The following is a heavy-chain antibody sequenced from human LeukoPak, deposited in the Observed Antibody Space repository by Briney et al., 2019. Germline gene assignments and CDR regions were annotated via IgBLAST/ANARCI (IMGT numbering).Heavy chain of an antibody. J-gene: IGHJ4*02. CDR3: AKDRGSGYHYFDY. D-gene: IGHD3-22*01. V-gene: IGHV3-23*01. Sequence: GGSLRVSCPVSGFTFISYARSWVREGPGRGLEWVSVISTSGESAYYAESVKGRFTISRDNSKNTLYLQMNSLRAEDTAVYYCAKDRGSGYHYFDYWGQGTLVTVSS. CDR2: ISTSGESA. CDR1: GFTFISYA.